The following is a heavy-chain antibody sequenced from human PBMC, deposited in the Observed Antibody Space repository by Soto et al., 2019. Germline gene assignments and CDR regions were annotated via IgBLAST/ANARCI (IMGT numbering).Heavy chain of an antibody. CDR1: GFTFSSYW. CDR3: ARGRDCSSTSCYKVPNSYYYYGMDV. J-gene: IGHJ6*02. Sequence: PEGSLRLSCAASGFTFSSYWMSWVRQAPGKGLEWVANIKQDGSEKYYVDSVKGRFTISRDNAKNSLYLQMNSLRAEDTAVYYCARGRDCSSTSCYKVPNSYYYYGMDVWGQGTTVTVAS. CDR2: IKQDGSEK. D-gene: IGHD2-2*02. V-gene: IGHV3-7*01.